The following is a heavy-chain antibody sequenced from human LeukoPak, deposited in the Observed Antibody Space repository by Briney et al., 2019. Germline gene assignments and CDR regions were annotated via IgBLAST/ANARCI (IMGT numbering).Heavy chain of an antibody. CDR1: GSTFSSYA. CDR2: ISYDGSNK. CDR3: AREEGMTYSSSSFDY. V-gene: IGHV3-30-3*01. J-gene: IGHJ4*02. D-gene: IGHD6-6*01. Sequence: PGGSLRLSCAASGSTFSSYAMHWVRQAPGKGLEWVAVISYDGSNKYYADSVKGRFTISGDNSKNTLYLQMNSLRAEDTAVYYCAREEGMTYSSSSFDYWGQGTLVTVSS.